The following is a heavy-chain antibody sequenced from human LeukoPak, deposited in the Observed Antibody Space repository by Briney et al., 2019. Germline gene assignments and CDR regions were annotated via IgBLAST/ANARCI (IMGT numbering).Heavy chain of an antibody. CDR2: VSGTGRTT. CDR3: AKETSGGYCSGGSCYNWFDS. CDR1: GFTFDDHA. V-gene: IGHV3-23*01. J-gene: IGHJ5*01. Sequence: GGSLRLSCAASGFTFDDHAMHWVRQAPGKGLEWVSAVSGTGRTTYYADSVKGRFTISRDNSKNTLYLQMNSLRAEDAAVYYCAKETSGGYCSGGSCYNWFDSWGQGTLVTVSS. D-gene: IGHD2-15*01.